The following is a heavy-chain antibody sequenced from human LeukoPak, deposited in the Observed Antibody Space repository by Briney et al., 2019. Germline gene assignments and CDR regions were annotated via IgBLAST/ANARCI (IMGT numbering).Heavy chain of an antibody. V-gene: IGHV3-33*01. CDR3: ARNHNCPRDFDY. J-gene: IGHJ4*02. CDR1: GFTFSSYG. Sequence: GRSLRLSCAASGFTFSSYGMHWVRQAPGKGLEWVAVIWYDGSNKYYADSVKGRFTISRDNAKNSLYLQMNSLRAEDTAVYYCARNHNCPRDFDYWGQGTLVTVSS. CDR2: IWYDGSNK. D-gene: IGHD1-1*01.